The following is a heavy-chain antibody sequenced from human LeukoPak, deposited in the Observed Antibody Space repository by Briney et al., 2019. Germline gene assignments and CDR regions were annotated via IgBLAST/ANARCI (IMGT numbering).Heavy chain of an antibody. D-gene: IGHD1-14*01. J-gene: IGHJ4*02. V-gene: IGHV3-23*01. CDR3: AKVVAPSTTRNLDY. CDR2: FGSGGGT. Sequence: PGGSLRLSCAASGFTFTTYAMTWVRQAPGKGLEWVSTFGSGGGTYYADSVKGRFTTSKDNSKNTLYLQLNNLGAEDTALYYCAKVVAPSTTRNLDYWGQGTLVIVSS. CDR1: GFTFTTYA.